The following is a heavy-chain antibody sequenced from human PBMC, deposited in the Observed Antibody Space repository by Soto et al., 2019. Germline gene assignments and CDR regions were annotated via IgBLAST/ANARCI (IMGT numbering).Heavy chain of an antibody. J-gene: IGHJ4*02. CDR3: ARESRYCSGGSCYFLPGIDY. CDR2: IIPIFGTA. D-gene: IGHD2-15*01. Sequence: SVKVSCKASGVTFSSYAISWVRHSPGQGLEWMGGIIPIFGTANYAQKFQGRVTITADESTSTAYMELSSLRSEDTAVYYCARESRYCSGGSCYFLPGIDYWGQGTLVTVSS. CDR1: GVTFSSYA. V-gene: IGHV1-69*13.